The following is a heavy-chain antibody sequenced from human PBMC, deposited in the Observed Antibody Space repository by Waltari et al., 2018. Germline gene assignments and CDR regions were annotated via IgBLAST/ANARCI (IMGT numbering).Heavy chain of an antibody. CDR1: SYS. D-gene: IGHD3-9*01. CDR3: ARDPDI. J-gene: IGHJ4*02. V-gene: IGHV3-48*04. CDR2: ISSSSTI. Sequence: SYSMNWVRQAPGKGLEWVSYISSSSTIYYADSVKGRFTISRDNAKNSLYLQMNSLRAEDTAVYYCARDPDIGGQGTLVTVSS.